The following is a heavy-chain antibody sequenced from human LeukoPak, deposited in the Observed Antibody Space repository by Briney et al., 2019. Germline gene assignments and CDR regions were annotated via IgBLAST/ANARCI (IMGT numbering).Heavy chain of an antibody. Sequence: ASVKVSCKASGYTFTSYDINWVRQATGQGLEWMGWMNPNSGNTGYAQKFQGRVTMTRNTSTSTAYMELSSLRSEDTAVYYCARGTKAYYFDSSDYVFDYWGQGTLVTVSS. D-gene: IGHD3-22*01. V-gene: IGHV1-8*01. CDR1: GYTFTSYD. J-gene: IGHJ4*02. CDR2: MNPNSGNT. CDR3: ARGTKAYYFDSSDYVFDY.